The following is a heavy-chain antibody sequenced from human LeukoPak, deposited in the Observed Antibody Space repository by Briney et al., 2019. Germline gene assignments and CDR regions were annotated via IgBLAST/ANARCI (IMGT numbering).Heavy chain of an antibody. Sequence: GGCLRLSCSTSGFTFSNHFMHWVRQAPGKGLEYVSSIGPNGASTLYADSAKGRFTISRDNSKNALYLQLTSLRLEDTALYYCVKDLTGTWSFDYWGQGTLVTVSS. J-gene: IGHJ4*02. CDR3: VKDLTGTWSFDY. CDR1: GFTFSNHF. V-gene: IGHV3-64D*06. D-gene: IGHD3-9*01. CDR2: IGPNGAST.